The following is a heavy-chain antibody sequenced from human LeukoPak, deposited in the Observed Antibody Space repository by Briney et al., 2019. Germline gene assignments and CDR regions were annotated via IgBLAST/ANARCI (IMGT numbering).Heavy chain of an antibody. CDR1: GYSFTSYW. Sequence: GESLKISCKGSGYSFTSYWIGWVRQMPGKGLEWVGMIYPGYSDTRYSPSFQGQVTIAADKSISTAYLQWSSLKASDTAMYYCARTYYYDSSGYFSWFDPWGQGTLVTVSS. J-gene: IGHJ5*02. D-gene: IGHD3-22*01. CDR2: IYPGYSDT. V-gene: IGHV5-51*01. CDR3: ARTYYYDSSGYFSWFDP.